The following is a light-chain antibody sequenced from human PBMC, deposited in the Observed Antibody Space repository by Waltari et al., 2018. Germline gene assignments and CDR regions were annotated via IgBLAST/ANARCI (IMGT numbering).Light chain of an antibody. J-gene: IGLJ2*01. CDR3: CSYAGGSVI. Sequence: QSGLTQPASVSGSPGQSITISCTGSSGDVGSYKLVSWYQRHPGKAPKHIISEVNDRPSGVVNRFSGSKSGKTASLTISGLQAEDEADYYCCSYAGGSVIFGGGTKLTVL. CDR1: SGDVGSYKL. V-gene: IGLV2-23*02. CDR2: EVN.